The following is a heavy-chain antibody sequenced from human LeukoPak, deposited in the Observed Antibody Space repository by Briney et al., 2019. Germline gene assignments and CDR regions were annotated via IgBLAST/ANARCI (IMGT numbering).Heavy chain of an antibody. D-gene: IGHD3-10*01. Sequence: GASVKVSCKASGYSFTGYYMEWVRQAPGQGLEWMGWINPNSGGTNYAQKFQGRVTMTRDTSISTAYMELSRLRSDDTAVYYCASQYYYGSGSYHYWGQGTLVTVSS. CDR3: ASQYYYGSGSYHY. J-gene: IGHJ4*02. CDR2: INPNSGGT. V-gene: IGHV1-2*02. CDR1: GYSFTGYY.